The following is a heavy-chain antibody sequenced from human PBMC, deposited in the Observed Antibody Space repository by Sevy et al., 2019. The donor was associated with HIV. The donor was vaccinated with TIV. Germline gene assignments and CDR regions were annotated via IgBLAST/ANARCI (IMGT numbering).Heavy chain of an antibody. V-gene: IGHV3-53*01. J-gene: IGHJ5*02. Sequence: GGSLRLSCAASGFTVSSNYMSWVRQAPGKGLEWASVIYSGGSTYYADSVKGRFTISRDNSKNTLYLQMNSLRAEDTAVYYCARGPSYSYGYWFDPWGQGTLVTVSS. CDR1: GFTVSSNY. D-gene: IGHD5-18*01. CDR3: ARGPSYSYGYWFDP. CDR2: IYSGGST.